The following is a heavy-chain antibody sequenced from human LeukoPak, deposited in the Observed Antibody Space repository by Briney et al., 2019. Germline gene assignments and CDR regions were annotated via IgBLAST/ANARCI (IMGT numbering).Heavy chain of an antibody. CDR2: INSDGSST. CDR1: GFTLSSYW. D-gene: IGHD3-10*02. CDR3: AELGITMIGGV. Sequence: GGSLRLSCAARGFTLSSYWMHWVRQAPGKGLVWVSRINSDGSSTTYADSVKGRFTISRDNAKNSLYLQMNSLRAEDTAVYYCAELGITMIGGVWGKGTTVTISS. J-gene: IGHJ6*04. V-gene: IGHV3-74*01.